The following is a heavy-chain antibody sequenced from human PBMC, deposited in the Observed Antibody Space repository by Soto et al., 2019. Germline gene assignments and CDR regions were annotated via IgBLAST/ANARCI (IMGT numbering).Heavy chain of an antibody. V-gene: IGHV3-7*05. Sequence: EVQLVESGGGLVQPGGSLRLSCAASGFSFSTYWMSWVRQAPGKGLEWVANMKQDGSEKYYVDSVKGRFTISRDNAKNALSLQMNSLRAEDTAVYFCVGWLQYWGQGTLVTVSS. CDR3: VGWLQY. CDR2: MKQDGSEK. D-gene: IGHD5-12*01. CDR1: GFSFSTYW. J-gene: IGHJ4*02.